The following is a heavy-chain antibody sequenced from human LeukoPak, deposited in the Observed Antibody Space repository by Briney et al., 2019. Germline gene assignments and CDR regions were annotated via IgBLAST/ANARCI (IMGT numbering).Heavy chain of an antibody. CDR2: ISGSGGSE. CDR1: GFTFSGYV. D-gene: IGHD3-16*02. CDR3: AKNHERGRYDSFDM. J-gene: IGHJ3*02. V-gene: IGHV3-23*01. Sequence: AGGSLRLSCAASGFTFSGYVMTWVRQPPGKGLQWVADISGSGGSEYYAESVEGRFSISRDNSKNTLYLQLDSLRAEDSAVYYCAKNHERGRYDSFDMWAQGSWVTVSS.